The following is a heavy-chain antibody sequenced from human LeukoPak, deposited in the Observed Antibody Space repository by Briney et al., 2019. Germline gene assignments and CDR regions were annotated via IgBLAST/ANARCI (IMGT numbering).Heavy chain of an antibody. CDR1: GFTFCSYA. CDR3: ARDAGEKGSLYFQH. D-gene: IGHD3-10*01. Sequence: GRSLRLSCAACGFTFCSYAMHWVRQAPGKGLEWVAVISYDGSNKYYADSVKGRFTISRDNSKNTLYLQMNSLRAEETAVYYCARDAGEKGSLYFQHWGQGTLVTVSS. J-gene: IGHJ1*01. V-gene: IGHV3-30-3*01. CDR2: ISYDGSNK.